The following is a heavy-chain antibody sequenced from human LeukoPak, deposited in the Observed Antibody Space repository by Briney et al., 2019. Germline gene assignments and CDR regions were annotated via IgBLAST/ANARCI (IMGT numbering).Heavy chain of an antibody. V-gene: IGHV4-39*07. J-gene: IGHJ4*02. Sequence: SETLSLTCTVSGGSISSSSYYWGWIRQPPGKGLEWIGSIYYSGSTYYNPSLKSRVTISVDTSKNQFSLKLSSVTAADTAVYYCASLPNDYFDYWGQGTLVTVSS. CDR1: GGSISSSSYY. CDR2: IYYSGST. CDR3: ASLPNDYFDY.